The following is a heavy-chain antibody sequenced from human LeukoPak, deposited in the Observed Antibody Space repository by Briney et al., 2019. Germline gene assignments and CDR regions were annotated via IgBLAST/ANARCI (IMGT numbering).Heavy chain of an antibody. V-gene: IGHV4-34*01. Sequence: SETLSLTCAVYGGSFSGYYWSWIRQPPGKGLEWIGEINHSGSTNYNPPLKSRVTISVDTSKNQFSLKLSSVTAADTAVYYCARDVVVVNNWFDPWGQGTLVTVSS. D-gene: IGHD2-15*01. CDR1: GGSFSGYY. CDR2: INHSGST. J-gene: IGHJ5*02. CDR3: ARDVVVVNNWFDP.